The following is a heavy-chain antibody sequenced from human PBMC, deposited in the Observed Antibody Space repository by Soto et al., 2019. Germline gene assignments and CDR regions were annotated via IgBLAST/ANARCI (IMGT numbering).Heavy chain of an antibody. D-gene: IGHD1-7*01. J-gene: IGHJ4*02. CDR1: GFTFSSYA. CDR3: ARDNIGTTHFDY. Sequence: GGSLRLFCAASGFTFSSYAMHWVRQAPGKGLEWVAVISYDGSNKYYADSVKGRFTISRDNSKNTLYLQMNSLRAEDTAVYYFARDNIGTTHFDYWGQGTLGTGSS. V-gene: IGHV3-30-3*01. CDR2: ISYDGSNK.